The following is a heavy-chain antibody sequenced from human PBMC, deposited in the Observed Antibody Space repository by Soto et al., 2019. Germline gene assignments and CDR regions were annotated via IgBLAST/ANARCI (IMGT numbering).Heavy chain of an antibody. CDR3: AKLHGYSYGHRLNCDY. Sequence: EVQLLESGGGFIEPGGSLRLSCAASGFIFSSYAMTWVRQARGKGPEWVSTISGSGAYTKYADSVKGRFTISRDNSKNTLYLQMDSLRDEDTAVYFCAKLHGYSYGHRLNCDYWGQGALVTVSS. D-gene: IGHD5-18*01. V-gene: IGHV3-23*01. CDR1: GFIFSSYA. J-gene: IGHJ4*02. CDR2: ISGSGAYT.